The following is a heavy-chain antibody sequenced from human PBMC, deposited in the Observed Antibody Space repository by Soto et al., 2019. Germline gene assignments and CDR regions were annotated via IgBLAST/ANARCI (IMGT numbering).Heavy chain of an antibody. Sequence: EVQLVESGGGLVKPGGSPRLSCAASGFTFSSYSMNWVRQAPGKGLEWVSSISSSSSYIYYADSVKGRFTISRDNAKNSLYLQMKSLRAEDTAVYYCARSASSDFWSGPDYWGQGTLVTVSS. V-gene: IGHV3-21*01. CDR1: GFTFSSYS. CDR3: ARSASSDFWSGPDY. J-gene: IGHJ4*02. D-gene: IGHD3-3*01. CDR2: ISSSSSYI.